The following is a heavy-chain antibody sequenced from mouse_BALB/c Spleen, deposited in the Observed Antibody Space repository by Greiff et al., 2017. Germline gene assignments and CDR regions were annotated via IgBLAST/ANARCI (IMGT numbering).Heavy chain of an antibody. Sequence: EVKLQESGPGLVKPSQSLSLTCTVTGYSITSDYAWNWIRQFPGNKLEWMGYISYSGSTSYNPSLKSRISITRDTSKNQFFLQLNSVTTEDTATYYCARGARQLGLLLAYWGQGTLVTVSA. CDR3: ARGARQLGLLLAY. J-gene: IGHJ3*01. V-gene: IGHV3-2*02. CDR1: GYSITSDYA. CDR2: ISYSGST. D-gene: IGHD3-1*01.